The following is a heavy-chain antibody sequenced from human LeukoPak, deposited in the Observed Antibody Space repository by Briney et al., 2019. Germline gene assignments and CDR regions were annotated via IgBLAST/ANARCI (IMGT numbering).Heavy chain of an antibody. D-gene: IGHD4-23*01. Sequence: PSQTLSLTCTVSGGSINSGDYYWHWIRQPPGKGLEGIGYIYYSGSTNYNPSLKSRVTISVDTSKNQFSLKLSSVTAADTAVYYCAFGGNSGWFDPWGQGTLVTVSS. CDR3: AFGGNSGWFDP. V-gene: IGHV4-61*08. J-gene: IGHJ5*02. CDR1: GGSINSGDYY. CDR2: IYYSGST.